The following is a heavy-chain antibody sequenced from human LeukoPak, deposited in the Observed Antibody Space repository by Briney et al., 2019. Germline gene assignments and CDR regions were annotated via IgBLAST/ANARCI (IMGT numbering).Heavy chain of an antibody. CDR2: IYYSGST. D-gene: IGHD4-23*01. Sequence: PSETLSLTCTVSGGSISSGGYYWSWIRQHPGKGLGWIGYIYYSGSTYYNPSLKSRVTISVDTSKNQFSLKLSSVTAADTAVYYCAREGASAVGAFDIWGQGTMVTVSS. J-gene: IGHJ3*02. CDR1: GGSISSGGYY. V-gene: IGHV4-31*03. CDR3: AREGASAVGAFDI.